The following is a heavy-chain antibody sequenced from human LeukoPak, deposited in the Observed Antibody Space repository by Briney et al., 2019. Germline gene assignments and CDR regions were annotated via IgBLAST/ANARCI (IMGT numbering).Heavy chain of an antibody. D-gene: IGHD6-19*01. J-gene: IGHJ4*02. Sequence: GGSLRLSCAASGFTFSSYAMSWVRQAPGKGLEWVSGISGSGGITYYADSVKGRFTISRDNSKNTLYLQMNSLRAEDTAVYYCATHGSSAWYVYWGQGTLVTVSS. CDR3: ATHGSSAWYVY. CDR2: ISGSGGIT. V-gene: IGHV3-23*01. CDR1: GFTFSSYA.